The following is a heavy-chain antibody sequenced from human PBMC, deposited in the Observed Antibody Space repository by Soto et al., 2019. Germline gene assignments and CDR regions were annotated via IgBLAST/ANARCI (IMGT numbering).Heavy chain of an antibody. CDR3: TKDGSGHPYYTDN. CDR2: IYHSGRT. CDR1: GGSISSNNW. J-gene: IGHJ4*02. D-gene: IGHD3-3*01. Sequence: TLSLTCAVSGGSISSNNWWSWVRQAPGKGLEWIGEIYHSGRTSYNPSLRSRVTMSVDKSKNQFSLIVTSVTAADTAVYYCTKDGSGHPYYTDNWGPGTLVTLSS. V-gene: IGHV4-4*02.